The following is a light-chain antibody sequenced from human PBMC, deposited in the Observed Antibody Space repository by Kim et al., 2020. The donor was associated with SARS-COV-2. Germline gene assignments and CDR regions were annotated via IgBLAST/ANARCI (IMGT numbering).Light chain of an antibody. J-gene: IGKJ1*01. Sequence: ASVGDRVTITCRASQSISSHLNWYQQKPGKAPKLLIYAASSLQSGVPSRFSGSGSGTDFTLTISSLQPEDFASYYCQESYTTPRTFGQGTKVDIK. V-gene: IGKV1-39*01. CDR2: AAS. CDR3: QESYTTPRT. CDR1: QSISSH.